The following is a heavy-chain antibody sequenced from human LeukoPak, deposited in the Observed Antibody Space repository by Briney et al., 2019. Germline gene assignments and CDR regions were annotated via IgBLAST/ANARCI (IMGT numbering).Heavy chain of an antibody. Sequence: GSLRLSCGAAGFTFNAFCMHWVRQAPGKGLEGGAFFRYDGNDKYYSGSVEGRFTISRDNPKNTLYLQMNSLKVEDTSFYYCVKRGATVRRTYFFDSWGQGALVTVSS. V-gene: IGHV3-30*02. CDR2: FRYDGNDK. CDR1: GFTFNAFC. D-gene: IGHD1-26*01. J-gene: IGHJ4*02. CDR3: VKRGATVRRTYFFDS.